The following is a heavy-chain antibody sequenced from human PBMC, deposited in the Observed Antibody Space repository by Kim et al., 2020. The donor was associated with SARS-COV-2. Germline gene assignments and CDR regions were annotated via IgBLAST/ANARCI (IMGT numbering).Heavy chain of an antibody. J-gene: IGHJ4*02. D-gene: IGHD3-22*01. V-gene: IGHV3-7*01. Sequence: GGSLRLSCAASGFTFSSYWMSWVRQAPGKGLEWVANIKQDGSEKYYVDSVKGRFTISRDNAKNSLYLQMNSLRAEDTAVYYCARESKYYYDSSGSQIDYWGQGTLVTVSS. CDR2: IKQDGSEK. CDR3: ARESKYYYDSSGSQIDY. CDR1: GFTFSSYW.